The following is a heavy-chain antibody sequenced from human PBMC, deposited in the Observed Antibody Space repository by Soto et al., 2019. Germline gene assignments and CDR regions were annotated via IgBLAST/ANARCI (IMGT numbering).Heavy chain of an antibody. CDR3: ARDRVEQWPFYYFDY. D-gene: IGHD6-19*01. Sequence: QVQLVESGGGVVQPGRSLRLSCAASGFTFSSYAMHWVRQAPGKGLEWVAVISYDGSNKYYADSVKGRFTISRDNSKNKLYLQMTSLRAEDTAVYYCARDRVEQWPFYYFDYWGQGTLVTVSS. CDR1: GFTFSSYA. V-gene: IGHV3-30-3*01. CDR2: ISYDGSNK. J-gene: IGHJ4*02.